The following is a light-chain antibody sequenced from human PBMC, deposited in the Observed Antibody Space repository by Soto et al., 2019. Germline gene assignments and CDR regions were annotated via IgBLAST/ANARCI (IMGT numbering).Light chain of an antibody. J-gene: IGLJ2*01. Sequence: SYELTQPPSVSVSPGQTASITCSGDKLGDKYACWYQQKPGQSPVQVIYQDSKRPSGIPERFSGSNSGNTATLTISGTQAMDEADYYCQAWDSSTHVVFGGGTKVTVL. V-gene: IGLV3-1*01. CDR3: QAWDSSTHVV. CDR1: KLGDKY. CDR2: QDS.